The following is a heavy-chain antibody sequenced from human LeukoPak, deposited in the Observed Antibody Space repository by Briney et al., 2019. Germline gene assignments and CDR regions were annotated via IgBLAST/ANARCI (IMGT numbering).Heavy chain of an antibody. CDR2: IYPGDSDT. J-gene: IGHJ3*02. CDR3: ARRLVVPAAPDAFDI. V-gene: IGHV5-51*01. Sequence: GESLKISCKGSGYSFTSYWIGWVRQMPGKGLEWMGIIYPGDSDTRYSPSFQGQVTISADKSISTAYLQWSSLKASDTAMYYCARRLVVPAAPDAFDIWGQGTMVTVSS. CDR1: GYSFTSYW. D-gene: IGHD2-2*01.